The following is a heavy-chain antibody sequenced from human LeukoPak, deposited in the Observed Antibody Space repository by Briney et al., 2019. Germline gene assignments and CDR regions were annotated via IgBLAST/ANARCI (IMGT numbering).Heavy chain of an antibody. J-gene: IGHJ4*02. V-gene: IGHV6-1*01. CDR2: TYYRSKWLN. CDR1: GDSVSSNSAG. Sequence: SRTLSLTCAISGDSVSSNSAGWNWIRQSPSRGLEWLGRTYYRSKWLNDYAVSLKSRITVNPDTSKNQFSLQLNSVTPEDTAVYYCARAGGEGFDHWGQGTLVTVSS. D-gene: IGHD3-16*01. CDR3: ARAGGEGFDH.